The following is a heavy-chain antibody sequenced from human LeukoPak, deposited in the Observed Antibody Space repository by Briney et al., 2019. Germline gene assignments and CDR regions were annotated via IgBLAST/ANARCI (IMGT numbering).Heavy chain of an antibody. J-gene: IGHJ4*02. V-gene: IGHV3-21*01. D-gene: IGHD2-2*01. CDR1: GFTFSSYS. Sequence: GGSLRLSCAASGFTFSSYSMNWVRQAPGKGLEWVSSISSSSSYIYYADSVKGRFTISRDNAKNSLYLQMNSLRAEDTAVYYCARSLGPKPVVVPAAPFDYWGQGTLVTVSS. CDR2: ISSSSSYI. CDR3: ARSLGPKPVVVPAAPFDY.